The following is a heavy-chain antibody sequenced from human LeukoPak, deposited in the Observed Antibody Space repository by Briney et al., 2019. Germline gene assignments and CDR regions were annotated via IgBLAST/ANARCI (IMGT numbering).Heavy chain of an antibody. J-gene: IGHJ5*02. D-gene: IGHD6-19*01. CDR3: AKDPGSGWYSSNWFDP. CDR1: GFTFSSYA. CDR2: VSGVGGST. Sequence: PGGSLRLSCAASGFTFSSYAMSWVRQAPGKGLEWVSDVSGVGGSTDDADSVKGRFTISRDNSKTTLYLQMNSLRAEDTAVYYCAKDPGSGWYSSNWFDPWGQGTLVTVSS. V-gene: IGHV3-23*01.